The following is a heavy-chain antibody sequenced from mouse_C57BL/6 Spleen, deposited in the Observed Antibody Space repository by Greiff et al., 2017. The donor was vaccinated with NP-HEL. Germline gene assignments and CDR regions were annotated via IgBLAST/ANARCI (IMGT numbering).Heavy chain of an antibody. D-gene: IGHD2-4*01. V-gene: IGHV1-22*01. Sequence: VQLQQSGPELVKPGASVKMSCKASGYTFTDYNMHWVKQSHGKSLEWIGYINPNNGGTSYNQKFKGKATLTVNKSSSTAYMELRSLTSEDSAVYYCASLYDYDGGYYAMDCWGQGTSVTVSS. J-gene: IGHJ4*01. CDR1: GYTFTDYN. CDR2: INPNNGGT. CDR3: ASLYDYDGGYYAMDC.